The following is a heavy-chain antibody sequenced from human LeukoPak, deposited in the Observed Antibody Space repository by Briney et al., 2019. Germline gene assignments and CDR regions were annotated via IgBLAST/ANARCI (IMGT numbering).Heavy chain of an antibody. D-gene: IGHD5-18*01. CDR1: GFTFSSYS. CDR3: ARGPHLALDTDDAFDI. V-gene: IGHV3-21*03. J-gene: IGHJ3*02. CDR2: ISSSSSYI. Sequence: PGGSLRLSCAASGFTFSSYSMNWVRQAPGKGLEWVSSISSSSSYIYYADSVKGRFTISRDNAKNSLHLQMNSLRAEDTAVYYCARGPHLALDTDDAFDIWGQGTMVTVSS.